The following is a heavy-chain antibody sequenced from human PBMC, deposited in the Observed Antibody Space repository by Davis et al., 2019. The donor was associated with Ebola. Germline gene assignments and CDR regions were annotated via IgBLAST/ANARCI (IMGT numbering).Heavy chain of an antibody. D-gene: IGHD3-16*02. CDR2: IYYSGST. Sequence: SETLSLTCTVSGGSISSSSYYWGWIRQPPGKGLEWIGSIYYSGSTYYNPSLKSRVTISVDTSKNQFSLKLSSVTAADTAVYYCATYPGRIEQYYFDYWGQGTLVTVSS. J-gene: IGHJ4*02. CDR3: ATYPGRIEQYYFDY. V-gene: IGHV4-39*01. CDR1: GGSISSSSYY.